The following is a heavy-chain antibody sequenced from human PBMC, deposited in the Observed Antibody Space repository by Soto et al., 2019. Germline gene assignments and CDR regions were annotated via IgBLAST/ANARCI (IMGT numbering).Heavy chain of an antibody. CDR1: GGSISSYY. D-gene: IGHD3-22*01. J-gene: IGHJ5*02. CDR2: IYYSGST. V-gene: IGHV4-59*01. Sequence: PSETLSLTCTVSGGSISSYYWSWIRQPPGKGLEWIGYIYYSGSTNYNPSLKSRVTISVDTSKNQFSLKLSSVTAADTAVYYCARVRYFDSSGYYQFDLCGQGTLVTVSS. CDR3: ARVRYFDSSGYYQFDL.